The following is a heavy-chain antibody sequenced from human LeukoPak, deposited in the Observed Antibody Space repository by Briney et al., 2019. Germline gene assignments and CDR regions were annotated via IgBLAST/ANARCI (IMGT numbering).Heavy chain of an antibody. J-gene: IGHJ4*02. CDR3: AKDHGDFDWLGVSTFDY. CDR1: GSTFSNNW. CDR2: ISGSGGST. Sequence: QAGGSLRLSCAASGSTFSNNWMHWVRQAPGKGLEWVSAISGSGGSTYYADSVKGRFTISRDNSKNTLYLQMNSLRAEDTAVYYCAKDHGDFDWLGVSTFDYWGQGTLVTVSS. V-gene: IGHV3-23*01. D-gene: IGHD3-9*01.